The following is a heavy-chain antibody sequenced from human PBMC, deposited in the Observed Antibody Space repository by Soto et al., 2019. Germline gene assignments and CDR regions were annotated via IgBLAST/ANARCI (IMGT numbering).Heavy chain of an antibody. J-gene: IGHJ4*02. Sequence: SVKVSCKASGGTFSSYAISWVRQAPGQGLEWMGGIIPIFGTANYAQKFQGRVTITADESTSTAYMELSSLRSEDTAVYYCARTYYYDSSGYPNFDYWGQGTLVTVSS. CDR3: ARTYYYDSSGYPNFDY. D-gene: IGHD3-22*01. CDR1: GGTFSSYA. CDR2: IIPIFGTA. V-gene: IGHV1-69*13.